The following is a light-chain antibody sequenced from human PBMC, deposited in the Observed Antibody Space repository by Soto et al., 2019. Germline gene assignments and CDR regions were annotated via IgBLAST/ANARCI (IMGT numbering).Light chain of an antibody. CDR2: DAS. J-gene: IGKJ1*01. Sequence: EIVLTQSPGTLSLSPGERATLSCRASQSFSSSQLAWYQQKPGQAPRLVIYDASTRATGIPDRFSGSGSGRNFTLTISRREHEEFAVYHCHVYGSSPPWTFGQGTKVEIK. CDR1: QSFSSSQ. CDR3: HVYGSSPPWT. V-gene: IGKV3-20*01.